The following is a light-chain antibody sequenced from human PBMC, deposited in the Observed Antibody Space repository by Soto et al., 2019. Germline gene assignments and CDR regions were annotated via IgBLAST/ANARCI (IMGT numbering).Light chain of an antibody. J-gene: IGKJ3*01. CDR3: RYYNMWTGT. Sequence: EIVMTQSPATLSVSPGERATLSCRASQTISSNLAWYQQKPGLAPRLLIFDASTRATGIPARFSGSGSGTEFTLTISSLQSEDAAVYYCRYYNMWTGTFGPGTKVDI. CDR2: DAS. V-gene: IGKV3-15*01. CDR1: QTISSN.